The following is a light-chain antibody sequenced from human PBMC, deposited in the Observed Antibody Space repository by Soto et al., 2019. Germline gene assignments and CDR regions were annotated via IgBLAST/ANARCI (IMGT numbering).Light chain of an antibody. V-gene: IGKV3-15*01. CDR2: GAS. CDR1: QSVSSN. CDR3: QQYNNWPPDRT. Sequence: EIVMTQSPATLSVSPGERATLSCRASQSVSSNLAWYQQKPGQAPRHLIYGASARAIGMPPRFSGSGYGTAFTLTISSLQSEDFAVYFCQQYNNWPPDRTFGQGTKVEIK. J-gene: IGKJ1*01.